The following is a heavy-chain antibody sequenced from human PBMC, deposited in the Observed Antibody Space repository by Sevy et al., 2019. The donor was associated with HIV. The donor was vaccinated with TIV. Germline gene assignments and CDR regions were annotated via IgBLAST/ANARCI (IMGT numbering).Heavy chain of an antibody. D-gene: IGHD2-15*01. Sequence: GGSLRLSCAASGFTFSNAWMSWVRQSPGKGLEWVGRIRSKAGGGTTDSATIVKGKFTISRDDSRDILYLQLNSLETEDTAVYYCTTDHRRDGIVVVPFEYWGQGTLVTVSS. J-gene: IGHJ4*02. CDR2: IRSKAGGGTT. CDR3: TTDHRRDGIVVVPFEY. CDR1: GFTFSNAW. V-gene: IGHV3-15*01.